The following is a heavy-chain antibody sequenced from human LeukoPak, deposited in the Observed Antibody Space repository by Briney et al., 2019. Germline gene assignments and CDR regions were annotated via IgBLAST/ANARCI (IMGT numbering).Heavy chain of an antibody. V-gene: IGHV4-38-2*02. Sequence: SETLSLTCNVFGYSITSDDYWGWIRQPPGKGLEWIGNIHLSGSTFYNPSLKSRVTISVDTSKNQFSPKLSSVTAADTAVYYCARRGQWLPTSALYYYYYYMDVWGKGTTVTISS. D-gene: IGHD6-19*01. CDR3: ARRGQWLPTSALYYYYYYMDV. CDR2: IHLSGST. CDR1: GYSITSDDY. J-gene: IGHJ6*03.